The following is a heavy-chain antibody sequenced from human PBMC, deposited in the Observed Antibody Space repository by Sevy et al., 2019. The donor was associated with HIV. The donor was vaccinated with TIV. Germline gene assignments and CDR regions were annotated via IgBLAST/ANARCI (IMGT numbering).Heavy chain of an antibody. Sequence: GGSLRLSCAASGFTFSSYWMSWVRQAPGKGLEWVANIKQDGSEKYYVDSVKGRFTISRDNAKNSLYLQMNSLRAEDTAVYYCAREGYSSGWYGGFDYWGQGTLVTVSS. CDR2: IKQDGSEK. CDR1: GFTFSSYW. V-gene: IGHV3-7*01. CDR3: AREGYSSGWYGGFDY. D-gene: IGHD6-19*01. J-gene: IGHJ4*02.